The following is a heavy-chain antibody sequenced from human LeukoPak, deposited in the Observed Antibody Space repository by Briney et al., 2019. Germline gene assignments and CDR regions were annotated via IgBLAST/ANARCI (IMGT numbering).Heavy chain of an antibody. CDR3: VRGVGVSRFNYLDS. D-gene: IGHD6-13*01. J-gene: IGHJ4*02. V-gene: IGHV3-30*03. Sequence: PGGSLRLSCAASGFTFSSFGMHWVRQAPGKGLEWVALISYDGSNKYYADSVKGRFSISRDNSKNTLYLQMNSLRAEDTAVYYCVRGVGVSRFNYLDSWGQGTLVIVSS. CDR1: GFTFSSFG. CDR2: ISYDGSNK.